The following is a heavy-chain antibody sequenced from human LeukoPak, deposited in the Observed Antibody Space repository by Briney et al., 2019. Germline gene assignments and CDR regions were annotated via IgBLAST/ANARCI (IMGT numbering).Heavy chain of an antibody. V-gene: IGHV3-53*01. J-gene: IGHJ5*02. CDR3: ARVPNCSSTSCYKTFGP. D-gene: IGHD2-2*02. CDR1: GFTVSNNY. CDR2: IYGGGST. Sequence: GGSLRLSCAASGFTVSNNYMSWVRQAPGKGLEWVSIIYGGGSTYYADSVKGRFTISRDNSKNALYLQMNSLRAEDTAVYYCARVPNCSSTSCYKTFGPWGQGTRVTVSS.